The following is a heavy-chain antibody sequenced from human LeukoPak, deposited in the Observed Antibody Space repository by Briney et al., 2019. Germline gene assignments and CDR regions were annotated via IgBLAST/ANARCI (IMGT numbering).Heavy chain of an antibody. D-gene: IGHD6-6*01. J-gene: IGHJ5*02. Sequence: GGSLRLSCAASGFTFSSYAMSWVRQAPGKGLEWVSAISGSGGSTYYADSVKGRFTISRDNSKNTLYLQMNSLRAEDTAVYYCAKDPIEYSSSNWFDPWGRGTLVTVSS. CDR1: GFTFSSYA. CDR2: ISGSGGST. CDR3: AKDPIEYSSSNWFDP. V-gene: IGHV3-23*01.